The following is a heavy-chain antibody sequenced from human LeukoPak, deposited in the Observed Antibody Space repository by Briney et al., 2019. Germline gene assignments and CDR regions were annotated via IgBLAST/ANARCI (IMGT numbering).Heavy chain of an antibody. D-gene: IGHD3-22*01. V-gene: IGHV1-69*13. CDR1: GGTFSSYA. J-gene: IGHJ5*02. CDR2: IIPIFGTA. CDR3: ARASAYYYDSSGYDNWFDP. Sequence: ASVKVSCKASGGTFSSYAISWVRQAPGQGLEWMGGIIPIFGTANYAQEFQGRVTITADESTSTAYMELSSLRSEDTAVYYCARASAYYYDSSGYDNWFDPWGQGTLVTVSS.